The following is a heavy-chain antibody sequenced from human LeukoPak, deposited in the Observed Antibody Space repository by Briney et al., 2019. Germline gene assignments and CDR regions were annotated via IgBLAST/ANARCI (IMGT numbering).Heavy chain of an antibody. Sequence: SETLSLTCTVSGGSISSYYWSWIRQPPGKGLEWIGYIYYSGSTNYKPSVKSRVTISVDTSKNQFSLKLSSVTAADTAVYYCARVTGYMTEDYFDYWGQGTLITVSS. CDR3: ARVTGYMTEDYFDY. CDR1: GGSISSYY. D-gene: IGHD6-13*01. J-gene: IGHJ4*02. CDR2: IYYSGST. V-gene: IGHV4-59*12.